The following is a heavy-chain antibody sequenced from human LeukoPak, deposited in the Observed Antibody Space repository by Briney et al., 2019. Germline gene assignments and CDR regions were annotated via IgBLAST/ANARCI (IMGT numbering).Heavy chain of an antibody. J-gene: IGHJ4*02. V-gene: IGHV3-21*01. Sequence: GGSLRLSCAASGFTFSSYSMNWVRQAPGKGLEWVASISSSSSYIYYADSVKCRFTISRDKAKNSLYLQMNSLRAEDTAVYYCARGSGVIVDFDYWGQGTLVTVSS. CDR3: ARGSGVIVDFDY. CDR2: ISSSSSYI. CDR1: GFTFSSYS. D-gene: IGHD3-16*02.